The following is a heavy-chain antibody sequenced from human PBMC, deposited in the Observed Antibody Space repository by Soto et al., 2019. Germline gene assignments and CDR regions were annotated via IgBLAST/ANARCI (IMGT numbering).Heavy chain of an antibody. CDR1: GYTFTGYY. CDR2: INPNSGGT. V-gene: IGHV1-2*04. J-gene: IGHJ3*02. Sequence: QVQLVQSGAEVKKPGASVKVSCKASGYTFTGYYMHWVRQAPGQGLEWMGWINPNSGGTNYAQKLQGCVTMTRDTSISTAYMELSRLRSDDTAVYYCARERSSGRAFDIWGQGTMVTVSS. D-gene: IGHD3-22*01. CDR3: ARERSSGRAFDI.